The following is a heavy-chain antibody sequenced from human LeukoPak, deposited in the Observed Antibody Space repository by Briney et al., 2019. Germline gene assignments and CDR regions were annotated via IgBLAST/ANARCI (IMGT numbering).Heavy chain of an antibody. CDR3: ARASMPLWSDYGMDV. CDR1: GGSISSYY. Sequence: SETLSLTCTVSGGSISSYYWSWIRQPPGKGLEWIGYIFYSGSTNYNPSLKSRVTISVDTSKNQFSLKLSSETAADTAVYYCARASMPLWSDYGMDVWGQGTTVTVSS. D-gene: IGHD3-3*01. CDR2: IFYSGST. V-gene: IGHV4-59*01. J-gene: IGHJ6*02.